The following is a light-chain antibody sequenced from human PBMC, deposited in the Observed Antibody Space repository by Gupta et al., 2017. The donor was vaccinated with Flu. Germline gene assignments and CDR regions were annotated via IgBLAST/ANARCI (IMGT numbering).Light chain of an antibody. J-gene: IGLJ3*02. CDR1: SSNIGAGYD. Sequence: QSVLTQPPSVSGAPGQRVTISCAGSSSNIGAGYDVHWYQQLPGKVPKLPIHTNNNPPSGVPDRFSGSKSATSASLAITGLQAADEADYYCQSYDSSLSGSVFGGGTKLTVL. CDR2: TNN. V-gene: IGLV1-40*01. CDR3: QSYDSSLSGSV.